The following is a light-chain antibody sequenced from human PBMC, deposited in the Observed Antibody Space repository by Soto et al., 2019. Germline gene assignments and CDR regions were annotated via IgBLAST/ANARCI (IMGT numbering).Light chain of an antibody. CDR3: HQANSFPRT. CDR1: QAISTW. CDR2: AAS. J-gene: IGKJ1*01. Sequence: DIQMTQSPSSVSASVGDRVTITSRASQAISTWLAWYQQKPGKAPKLLIYAASNLQTGVPSRFSGSGSGTDFTLTISSLQPEDFATYYCHQANSFPRTFGQGTKVEIK. V-gene: IGKV1D-12*01.